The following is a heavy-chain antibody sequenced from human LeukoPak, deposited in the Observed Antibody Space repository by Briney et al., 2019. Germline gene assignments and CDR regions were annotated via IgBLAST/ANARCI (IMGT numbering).Heavy chain of an antibody. V-gene: IGHV3-30-3*01. CDR2: ISYDGSNK. CDR3: ARDGSYGPSGYFDL. Sequence: GSLRLSCAASGFTFSSYAMQWVRQAPGKGLAWVAVISYDGSNKYYPDSVKGRFTISRDNSKNTLYLQMNSLRAEDTAVYYCARDGSYGPSGYFDLWGRGTLVTVSS. J-gene: IGHJ2*01. CDR1: GFTFSSYA. D-gene: IGHD5-18*01.